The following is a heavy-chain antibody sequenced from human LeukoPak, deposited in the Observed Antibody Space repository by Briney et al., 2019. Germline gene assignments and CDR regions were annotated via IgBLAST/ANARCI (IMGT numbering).Heavy chain of an antibody. CDR2: IYHSGST. V-gene: IGHV4-38-2*02. CDR1: GGSISSFY. CDR3: ARDPLVATRVDY. Sequence: SETLSLTCTVSGGSISSFYWSWIRQPPGKGLEWIGSIYHSGSTYYNPSLKSRVTISVDTSKNQFPLKLSSVTAADTAVYYCARDPLVATRVDYWGQGTLVTVSS. J-gene: IGHJ4*02. D-gene: IGHD5-12*01.